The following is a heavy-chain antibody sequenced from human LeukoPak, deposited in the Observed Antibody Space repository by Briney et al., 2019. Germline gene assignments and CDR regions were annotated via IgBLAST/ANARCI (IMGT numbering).Heavy chain of an antibody. CDR3: VRGHSSSSNYFDY. D-gene: IGHD6-6*01. CDR2: ISGNGGST. CDR1: GFTFSSYA. J-gene: IGHJ4*02. V-gene: IGHV3-64D*09. Sequence: GGSLRLSCSASGFTFSSYAMRWVRQAPGKGLEYVSGISGNGGSTNYEDSVKGRFTISRDNSKNTLYLQMSSLRAEGTAVYYCVRGHSSSSNYFDYWGQGSLVTVSS.